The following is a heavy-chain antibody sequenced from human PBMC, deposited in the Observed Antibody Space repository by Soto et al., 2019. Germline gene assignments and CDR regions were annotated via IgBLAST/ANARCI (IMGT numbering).Heavy chain of an antibody. V-gene: IGHV4-39*07. J-gene: IGHJ5*02. CDR3: ARVPDR. Sequence: SETLSLTCTVSGGSISSSSYYWGWIRQPPGKGLEWIGSIYYSGNTYYNPSLKSRVTISVDTAKNQFSLKLSSVTAADTAVYYCARVPDRWGQGTLVTVSS. CDR1: GGSISSSSYY. CDR2: IYYSGNT. D-gene: IGHD2-2*01.